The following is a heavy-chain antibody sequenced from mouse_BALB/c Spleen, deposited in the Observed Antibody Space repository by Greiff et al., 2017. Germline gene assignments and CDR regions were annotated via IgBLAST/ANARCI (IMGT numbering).Heavy chain of an antibody. D-gene: IGHD2-3*01. J-gene: IGHJ2*01. CDR3: ARGGTYDYFDY. CDR2: ISSGGST. Sequence: EVQLMESGGGLVKPGGSLKLSCAASGFTFSSYAMSWVRQTPEKRLEWVASISSGGSTYYPDSVKGRFTISRDNARNILYLQMSSLRSEDTAMYYCARGGTYDYFDYWGQGTTLTVSS. V-gene: IGHV5-6-5*01. CDR1: GFTFSSYA.